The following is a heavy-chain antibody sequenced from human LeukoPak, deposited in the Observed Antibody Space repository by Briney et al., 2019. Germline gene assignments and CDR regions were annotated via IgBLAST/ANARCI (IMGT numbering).Heavy chain of an antibody. CDR2: ISGSGGST. CDR1: GFTFSSYA. Sequence: PGGSLRLSCAASGFTFSSYAMSWVRQAPGKGLEWVSAISGSGGSTYYADSVKGRFTISRDNSKNTLYLQMNSLRAEDTAVYYCARVVTMVRGVTQIVWFDPWGQGTLVTVSS. D-gene: IGHD3-10*01. V-gene: IGHV3-23*01. J-gene: IGHJ5*02. CDR3: ARVVTMVRGVTQIVWFDP.